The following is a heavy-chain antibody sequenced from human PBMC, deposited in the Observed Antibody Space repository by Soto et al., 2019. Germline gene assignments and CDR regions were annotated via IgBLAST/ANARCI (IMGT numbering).Heavy chain of an antibody. D-gene: IGHD6-19*01. CDR2: IIPKFGTT. CDR1: GDTFSSYG. V-gene: IGHV1-69*01. Sequence: QVQLVQSGAEVKKPGSSVNVSCKASGDTFSSYGISWVRQAPGQGLEFMGGIIPKFGTTNYAQKFRGRVTITADESTSTAYMEVSSLRSEDTALYYCARASGRGWYNWFDPWGQGTLVTVSS. J-gene: IGHJ5*02. CDR3: ARASGRGWYNWFDP.